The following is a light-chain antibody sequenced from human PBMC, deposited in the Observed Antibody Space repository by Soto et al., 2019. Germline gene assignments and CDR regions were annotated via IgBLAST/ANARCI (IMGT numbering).Light chain of an antibody. CDR3: RQRSNWPWT. V-gene: IGKV3-11*01. J-gene: IGKJ1*01. CDR1: QSVSSN. Sequence: EIVLTHSPATLSLSPCERASLSCRASQSVSSNLAWYQQKPGQAPRLLIYAASNRANGIPARFSGSGSGTDFTLTVSSLEPEDFVVYYCRQRSNWPWTFGQGTKVDIK. CDR2: AAS.